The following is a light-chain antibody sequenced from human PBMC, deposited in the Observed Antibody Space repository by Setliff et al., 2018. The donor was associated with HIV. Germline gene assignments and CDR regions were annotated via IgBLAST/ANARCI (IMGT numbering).Light chain of an antibody. J-gene: IGLJ1*01. Sequence: SYELTQPPSVSVAPGKTARITCGGNNIGSKSVHWYQQKPGQAPVLVIYNDRDRPSGIPERFSGSNSGNTATLTISRVEAGDEADYYCQVWDSSSGHNYVFGTGTKVTVL. CDR3: QVWDSSSGHNYV. CDR2: NDR. V-gene: IGLV3-21*04. CDR1: NIGSKS.